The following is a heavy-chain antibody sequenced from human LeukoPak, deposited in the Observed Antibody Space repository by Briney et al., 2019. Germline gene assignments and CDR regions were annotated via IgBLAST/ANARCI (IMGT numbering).Heavy chain of an antibody. CDR1: GYTFSSYD. J-gene: IGHJ5*02. V-gene: IGHV1-8*02. CDR3: ARGRVFPGVAPRQVWFDP. D-gene: IGHD3-10*01. Sequence: ASVKVSCKASGYTFSSYDINWVRQAPGQGLEWMGRMNPKSGNTGYAQKFLGRVTMTRNTSISTAYMELSRLRSEDTAVYYCARGRVFPGVAPRQVWFDPWGQGTPVTVSS. CDR2: MNPKSGNT.